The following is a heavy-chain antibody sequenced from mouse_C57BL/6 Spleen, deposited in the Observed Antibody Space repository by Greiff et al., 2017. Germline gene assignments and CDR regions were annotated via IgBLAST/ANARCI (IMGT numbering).Heavy chain of an antibody. CDR2: ISDGGSYT. J-gene: IGHJ3*01. D-gene: IGHD1-1*01. Sequence: DVKLVESGGGLVKPGGSLKLSCAASGFTFSSYAMSWVRQTPEKRLEWVATISDGGSYTYYPDNVKGRFTISRDNAKNNLYLQMSHLKSEDTAMYYCARDLFFAYWGQGTLVTVSA. CDR1: GFTFSSYA. CDR3: ARDLFFAY. V-gene: IGHV5-4*01.